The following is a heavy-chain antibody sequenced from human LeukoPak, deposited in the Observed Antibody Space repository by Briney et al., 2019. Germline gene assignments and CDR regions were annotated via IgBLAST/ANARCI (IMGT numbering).Heavy chain of an antibody. J-gene: IGHJ6*02. CDR2: INPNSGGT. D-gene: IGHD5-12*01. CDR1: GYTFTGYY. CDR3: ARQSVATVPNYGMDV. Sequence: ASVKASCKASGYTFTGYYMHWVRQAPGQGLEWMGWINPNSGGTNYAQKFQGRVTMTRDTSISTAYMELSRLRSDDTAVYYCARQSVATVPNYGMDVWGQGTTVTVSS. V-gene: IGHV1-2*02.